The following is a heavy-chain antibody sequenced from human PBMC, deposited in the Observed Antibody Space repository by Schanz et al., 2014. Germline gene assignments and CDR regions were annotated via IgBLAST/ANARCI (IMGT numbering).Heavy chain of an antibody. J-gene: IGHJ4*02. V-gene: IGHV3-21*02. D-gene: IGHD3-3*01. CDR1: GFTVSAYS. CDR3: ARDKGGYYPFDY. CDR2: ISSTSTYL. Sequence: EVQVVESGGGLVRPGGSLRLSCSGFTVSAYSANWVRQAPGKGLEWVSSISSTSTYLYYADSVKGRFTISRDSARNSLYLQMNSLRAEDTAVYYCARDKGGYYPFDYWGQGTLVTVSS.